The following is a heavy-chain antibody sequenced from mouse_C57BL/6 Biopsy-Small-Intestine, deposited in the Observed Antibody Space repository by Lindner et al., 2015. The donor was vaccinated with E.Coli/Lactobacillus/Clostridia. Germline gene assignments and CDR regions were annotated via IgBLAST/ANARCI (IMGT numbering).Heavy chain of an antibody. D-gene: IGHD1-1*01. CDR3: ATGGSTYNWYFDV. Sequence: VQLQESGAELARPGASVKMSCKASGYTFTSYTMHWVKQRPGQGLEWIGYINPSSGYTKYNQKFRDKATLTADKSSSTAYMQLSSLTSEDSAVYYCATGGSTYNWYFDVWGTGTTVTVSS. V-gene: IGHV1-4*01. J-gene: IGHJ1*03. CDR2: INPSSGYT. CDR1: GYTFTSYT.